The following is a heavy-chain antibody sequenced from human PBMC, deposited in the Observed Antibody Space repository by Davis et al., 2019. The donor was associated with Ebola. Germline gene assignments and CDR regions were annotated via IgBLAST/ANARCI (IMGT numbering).Heavy chain of an antibody. V-gene: IGHV4-39*01. J-gene: IGHJ4*02. D-gene: IGHD3-3*01. Sequence: MPSETLSLTCTVSGCSIISSSSYWGWIRQPPRKGLEWTGSIYYSGSTYYNPSLKSRVTISVDTSKNQFSLKLSSVTAADTAVYYCASLEGWIDYWGQGTLVTVSS. CDR2: IYYSGST. CDR1: GCSIISSSSY. CDR3: ASLEGWIDY.